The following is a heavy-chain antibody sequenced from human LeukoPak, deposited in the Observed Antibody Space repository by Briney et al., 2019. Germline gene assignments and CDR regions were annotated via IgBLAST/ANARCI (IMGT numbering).Heavy chain of an antibody. J-gene: IGHJ3*02. CDR2: ISGGGGTT. CDR1: GFTFDDYA. Sequence: GGSLRLSCVASGFTFDDYAMHWVRQTPGKGLEWVSAISGGGGTTYYADSVKGRFTISRDNSKNILYLQMNSPRAEDTAVYYCAKDGIAAAGDAFDIWGQGTMVTVSS. V-gene: IGHV3-23*01. D-gene: IGHD6-13*01. CDR3: AKDGIAAAGDAFDI.